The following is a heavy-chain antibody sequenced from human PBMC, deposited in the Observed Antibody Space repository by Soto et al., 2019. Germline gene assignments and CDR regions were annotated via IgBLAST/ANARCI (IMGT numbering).Heavy chain of an antibody. D-gene: IGHD6-25*01. CDR1: GDSITSYY. V-gene: IGHV4-59*01. J-gene: IGHJ5*02. Sequence: IRSLTCPVSGDSITSYYWSWIRQPPGKGLEWIGYIYYSGSTNYNPSLKSRAIISVDTSKNQFSLKLSSVTAADTAVYSCARLRAAYTGWLDPWGQVTPFPVSS. CDR2: IYYSGST. CDR3: ARLRAAYTGWLDP.